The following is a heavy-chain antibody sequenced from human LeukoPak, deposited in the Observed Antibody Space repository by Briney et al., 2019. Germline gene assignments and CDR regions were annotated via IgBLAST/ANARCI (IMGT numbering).Heavy chain of an antibody. D-gene: IGHD2-2*01. CDR2: IKGDGSST. Sequence: PGGSLRLSCAASGFTFSIYWMRWVRQAPGRGLVWVSHIKGDGSSTNYADSVKGRFTISRDNAKNTLYLQMNSLRVEDTAVYYCARDGLPAAADSWGQGTLVSVSS. J-gene: IGHJ4*02. V-gene: IGHV3-74*01. CDR1: GFTFSIYW. CDR3: ARDGLPAAADS.